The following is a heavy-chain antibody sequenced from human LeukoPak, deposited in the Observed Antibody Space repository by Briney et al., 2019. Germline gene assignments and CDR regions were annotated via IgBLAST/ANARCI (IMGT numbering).Heavy chain of an antibody. V-gene: IGHV1-18*01. J-gene: IGHJ3*02. CDR1: GYTFTSYG. D-gene: IGHD3-22*01. Sequence: GASLKVSCKASGYTFTSYGISWVRQAPGQGLEWMGWISAYNGNTNYAQKFQGRVTMTTDTSTSTAYMELTSLRSDDTAVYYCARDRVTMIVVVGLSNAFDIWGQGTMVTVSS. CDR3: ARDRVTMIVVVGLSNAFDI. CDR2: ISAYNGNT.